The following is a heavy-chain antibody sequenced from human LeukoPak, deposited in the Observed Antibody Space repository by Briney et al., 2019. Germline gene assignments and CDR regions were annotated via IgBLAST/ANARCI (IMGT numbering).Heavy chain of an antibody. CDR2: ISGSGGST. Sequence: GGSLRLSCAASGFTFSDYYMSWIRQAPGKGLEWVSAISGSGGSTYYADSVKGRFTISRDNSKNTLYLQMNSLRAEDTAVYYCAREDGGRYYDSSGYLGYWGQGTLVTVSS. J-gene: IGHJ4*02. D-gene: IGHD3-22*01. CDR1: GFTFSDYY. V-gene: IGHV3-23*01. CDR3: AREDGGRYYDSSGYLGY.